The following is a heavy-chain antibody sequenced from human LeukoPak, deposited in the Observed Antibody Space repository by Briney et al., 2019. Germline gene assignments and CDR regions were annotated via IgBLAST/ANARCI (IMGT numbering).Heavy chain of an antibody. CDR3: ARGAVVVAKKAYYFDY. D-gene: IGHD3-22*01. CDR2: IYSGGST. CDR1: GFTVSSNY. J-gene: IGHJ4*02. Sequence: GGSLRLSCAASGFTVSSNYMSWVRQAPGKGLEGVSVIYSGGSTYYAVSVKGRFTISRDNSKNTLYLQMNSLRAEDTAVYYCARGAVVVAKKAYYFDYWGQGTLVTVSS. V-gene: IGHV3-53*01.